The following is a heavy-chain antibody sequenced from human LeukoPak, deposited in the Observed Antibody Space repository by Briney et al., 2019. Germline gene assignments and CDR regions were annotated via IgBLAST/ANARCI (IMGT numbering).Heavy chain of an antibody. CDR2: ISGRGGVT. D-gene: IGHD4/OR15-4a*01. Sequence: GGSLRLSCAASGFTFSSYGMHWVRQAPGKGLEWVSAISGRGGVTYYSDSVKGRFTISRDNSKNTLYLQMNSLRAEDTAVYYCARRAGAYSHPYDYWGQGTLVTVSS. V-gene: IGHV3-23*01. J-gene: IGHJ4*02. CDR1: GFTFSSYG. CDR3: ARRAGAYSHPYDY.